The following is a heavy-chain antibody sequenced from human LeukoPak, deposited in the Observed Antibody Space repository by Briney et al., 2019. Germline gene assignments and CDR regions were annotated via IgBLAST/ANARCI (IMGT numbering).Heavy chain of an antibody. CDR1: GFTFSSYA. CDR3: VYPIGVVVITGN. J-gene: IGHJ4*02. D-gene: IGHD3-22*01. CDR2: ISGSGGST. Sequence: PGGSPRLSCAASGFTFSSYAMSWVRQAPGKGLEWVSAISGSGGSTYYADSVKGRFTISRDNSKNTLYLQMNSLRAEDTAVYYCVYPIGVVVITGNWGQGTLVTVSS. V-gene: IGHV3-23*01.